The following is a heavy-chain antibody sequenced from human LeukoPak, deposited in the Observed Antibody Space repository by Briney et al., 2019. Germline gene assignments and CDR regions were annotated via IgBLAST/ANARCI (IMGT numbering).Heavy chain of an antibody. CDR3: ARDRASFENRVSYYYGLDV. V-gene: IGHV1-46*01. Sequence: ASVKVSCKASEYTFVNHFIPWVRQAPGQGLEWMGTINPRDRSTSYAEKFKGRVTMTSDTSTSTVYMDLSNLRSEDTAVYYCARDRASFENRVSYYYGLDVWGKGTTVTVSS. J-gene: IGHJ6*04. D-gene: IGHD2/OR15-2a*01. CDR1: EYTFVNHF. CDR2: INPRDRST.